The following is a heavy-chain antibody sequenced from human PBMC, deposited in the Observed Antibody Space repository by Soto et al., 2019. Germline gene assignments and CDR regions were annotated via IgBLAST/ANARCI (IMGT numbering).Heavy chain of an antibody. V-gene: IGHV3-23*01. CDR2: ITGTASST. CDR1: GFRFSDFA. D-gene: IGHD5-12*01. Sequence: EVQLLESGGGFVQPGGSLRLSCAASGFRFSDFAMTWVRQAPGSGLEWVSAITGTASSTYYADSVKGRFTISRDNSKNTLYLQINSLRAEDTAIYYCAKGAEGYVVSSLDSWGQGTLVTVSS. CDR3: AKGAEGYVVSSLDS. J-gene: IGHJ4*02.